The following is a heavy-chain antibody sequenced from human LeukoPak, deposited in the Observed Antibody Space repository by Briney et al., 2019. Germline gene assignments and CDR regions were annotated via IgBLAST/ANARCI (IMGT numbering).Heavy chain of an antibody. Sequence: PSETLSLTCAVYGGSFSGYYWNWIRQSPGKGLEWIGEINQSGSTSYNPSLKSRVTISVDTSRNHFSLKLSSVTAADTAVYYCASGYSYDRDAFDIWGQGTMVTVSS. CDR2: INQSGST. CDR3: ASGYSYDRDAFDI. V-gene: IGHV4-34*01. J-gene: IGHJ3*02. CDR1: GGSFSGYY. D-gene: IGHD5-18*01.